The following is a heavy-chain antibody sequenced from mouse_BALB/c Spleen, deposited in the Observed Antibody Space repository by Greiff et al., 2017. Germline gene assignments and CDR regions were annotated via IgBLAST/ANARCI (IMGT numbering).Heavy chain of an antibody. Sequence: LVESGPELVKPGASVKMSCKASGYTFTSYVMHWVKQKPGQGLEWIGYINPYNDGTKYNEKFKGKATLTSDKSSSTAYMELSSLTSEDSAVYYCARGDGYDAMDYWGQGTSVTVSS. J-gene: IGHJ4*01. D-gene: IGHD2-3*01. CDR3: ARGDGYDAMDY. CDR2: INPYNDGT. V-gene: IGHV1-14*01. CDR1: GYTFTSYV.